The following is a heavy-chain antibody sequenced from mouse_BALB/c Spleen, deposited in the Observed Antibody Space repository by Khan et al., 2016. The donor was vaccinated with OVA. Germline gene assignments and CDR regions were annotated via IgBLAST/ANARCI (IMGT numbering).Heavy chain of an antibody. CDR3: ARVGFGSFAY. Sequence: EVQLQESGPELVQPGASVQMSCKASGYTFTSYIMHWVKQKPGQGLECIGYIYPYNDGTKYNEQFKGKATLSSDKSSSTAYMELNSLTSEDYAVYDCARVGFGSFAYWGQGTMVTVSA. J-gene: IGHJ3*01. V-gene: IGHV1S136*01. CDR1: GYTFTSYI. CDR2: IYPYNDGT. D-gene: IGHD2-2*01.